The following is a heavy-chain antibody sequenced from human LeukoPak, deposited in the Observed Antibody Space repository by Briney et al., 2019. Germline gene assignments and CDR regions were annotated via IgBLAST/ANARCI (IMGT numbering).Heavy chain of an antibody. CDR1: GFTFSSYS. CDR2: ISSSSSYI. Sequence: GGSLRLSCAASGFTFSSYSMNWVRQAPGKGLEWVSSISSSSSYIYYADSVKGRFTISRDNAKNSLYLQMNSLRAEDTAVYYCARGGGVYSSSWYPYWGQGTLVTVSS. CDR3: ARGGGVYSSSWYPY. V-gene: IGHV3-21*01. D-gene: IGHD6-13*01. J-gene: IGHJ4*02.